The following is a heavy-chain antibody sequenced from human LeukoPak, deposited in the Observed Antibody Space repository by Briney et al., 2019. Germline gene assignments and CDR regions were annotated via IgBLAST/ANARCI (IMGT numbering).Heavy chain of an antibody. V-gene: IGHV3-48*03. D-gene: IGHD3-22*01. Sequence: GGSLRLSCAASGFTFSSYEMNWVRQAPGKGLEWVSYISSSGSTIYYADSVKGRFTISRDNAKNSLYLQMNSLRAEDTALYYCARPRGGSGYYWFGAFDIWGQGTMVTVSS. J-gene: IGHJ3*02. CDR1: GFTFSSYE. CDR2: ISSSGSTI. CDR3: ARPRGGSGYYWFGAFDI.